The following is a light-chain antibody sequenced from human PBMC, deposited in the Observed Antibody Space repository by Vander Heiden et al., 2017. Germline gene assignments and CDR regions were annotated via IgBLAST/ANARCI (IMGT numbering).Light chain of an antibody. CDR2: AAS. V-gene: IGKV1-39*01. J-gene: IGKJ2*01. CDR1: HGIITY. Sequence: DIQMTQSPSSLSASIGDRVTINCRASHGIITYLHWYQHKPGKAPKLLIHAASNLQSGVPSRFSGSGSGTDFTLTISSLLPEDSATYYCQQTDSSPFTFGQGTKLDIK. CDR3: QQTDSSPFT.